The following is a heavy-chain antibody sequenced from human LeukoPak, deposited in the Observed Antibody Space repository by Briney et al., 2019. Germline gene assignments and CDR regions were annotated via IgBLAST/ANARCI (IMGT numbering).Heavy chain of an antibody. CDR2: INHSGST. CDR1: GGSFSGYY. Sequence: SETLSLTCAVYGGSFSGYYWSWIRQPPGKGLEWIGGINHSGSTNYNPSLKSRVTISVDTSKDQFSLKLSSVTAADTAVYYCARGWANYYDSSGYLDYWGQGTLVTVSS. J-gene: IGHJ4*02. CDR3: ARGWANYYDSSGYLDY. D-gene: IGHD3-22*01. V-gene: IGHV4-34*01.